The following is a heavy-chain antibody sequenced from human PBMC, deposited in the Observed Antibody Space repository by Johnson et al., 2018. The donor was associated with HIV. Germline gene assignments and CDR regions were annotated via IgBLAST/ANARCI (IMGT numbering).Heavy chain of an antibody. J-gene: IGHJ3*02. CDR2: IYSGNST. V-gene: IGHV3-53*01. CDR3: ARRYCSGGRCLNPKDAFDI. D-gene: IGHD2-15*01. Sequence: VQLVQSGGGLIQPGGSLRLSCAASGFTVSSNYMSWVRQAPGKGLEWVSIIYSGNSTYYADSVKGRFTISRDNSKNTLYLQMKGLRAEDTAVYYCARRYCSGGRCLNPKDAFDIWGQGTMVTVSS. CDR1: GFTVSSNY.